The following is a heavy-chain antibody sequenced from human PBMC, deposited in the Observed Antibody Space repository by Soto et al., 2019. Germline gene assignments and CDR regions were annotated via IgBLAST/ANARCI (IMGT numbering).Heavy chain of an antibody. V-gene: IGHV1-69*13. J-gene: IGHJ4*02. CDR2: IIPIFGTA. CDR1: GGTFSSYA. D-gene: IGHD3-22*01. Sequence: VKVSCKASGGTFSSYAISWVRQAPGQGLEWMGGIIPIFGTANYAQKFQGRVTITADKSTSTAYMELSSLRSEDTAVYYCASETYYYDSSGYAQGSFDYWGQGTLVTVSS. CDR3: ASETYYYDSSGYAQGSFDY.